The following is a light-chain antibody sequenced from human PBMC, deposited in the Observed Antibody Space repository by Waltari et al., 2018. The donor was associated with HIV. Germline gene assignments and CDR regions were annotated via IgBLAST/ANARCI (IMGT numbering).Light chain of an antibody. CDR3: SSYRSSSTWV. CDR1: SSDVGGYNY. V-gene: IGLV2-14*03. Sequence: QSALTQPASVSGSPGQSITISCTGTSSDVGGYNYVSWYQQHPGKAPKLMIYDVSNRPSGVSNRFSGSKSGNTASLTISGLQAEDEADYYCSSYRSSSTWVFGGGTKLTVI. CDR2: DVS. J-gene: IGLJ3*02.